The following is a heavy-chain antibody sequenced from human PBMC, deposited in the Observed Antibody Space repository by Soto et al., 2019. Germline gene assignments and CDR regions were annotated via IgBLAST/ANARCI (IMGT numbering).Heavy chain of an antibody. CDR3: VQSRCGGDCLQSYSSHSYYGLDV. D-gene: IGHD2-21*01. CDR1: GFSLSTTGVG. V-gene: IGHV2-5*02. Sequence: QITLKESGPPLVKPTQTLTLTCTFSGFSLSTTGVGVGWIRQHPGKALEWLALIYWDDDKRYNPSLKSRLTTTKDTSKNQVVLTMTNMDPVDTATYYCVQSRCGGDCLQSYSSHSYYGLDVWGQGTTVTVSS. CDR2: IYWDDDK. J-gene: IGHJ6*02.